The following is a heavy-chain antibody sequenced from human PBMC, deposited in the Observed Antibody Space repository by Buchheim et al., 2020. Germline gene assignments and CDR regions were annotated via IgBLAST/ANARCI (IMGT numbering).Heavy chain of an antibody. CDR1: GFTFSSYE. J-gene: IGHJ4*02. CDR3: ARFEGDDYFDY. CDR2: ISSSATTI. D-gene: IGHD3-16*01. Sequence: DVHLVESGGNVVRPGGSLRLSCAASGFTFSSYEMNWVRQAPGKGLEWVSYISSSATTIFYADSVEGRFTISRDSAKNSLYLQMNSLRAEDTAVYYCARFEGDDYFDYWGQGTL. V-gene: IGHV3-48*03.